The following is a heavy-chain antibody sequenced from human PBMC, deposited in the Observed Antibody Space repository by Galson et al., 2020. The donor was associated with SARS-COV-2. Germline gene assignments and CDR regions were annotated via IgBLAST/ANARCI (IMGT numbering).Heavy chain of an antibody. Sequence: ASVKVSCKAAGYTFTGYYIHWVRQAPGQGLEWMGSINPKSGGANYAQTFQGRVTMTRDTSMSTAYMELSSLTSDDTAIYYCARRGAILIGVTYLDYWGQGTLVTVSS. J-gene: IGHJ4*01. V-gene: IGHV1-2*02. D-gene: IGHD3-16*01. CDR3: ARRGAILIGVTYLDY. CDR2: INPKSGGA. CDR1: GYTFTGYY.